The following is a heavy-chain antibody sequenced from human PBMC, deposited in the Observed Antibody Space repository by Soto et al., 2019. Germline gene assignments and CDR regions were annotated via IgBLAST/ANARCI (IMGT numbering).Heavy chain of an antibody. D-gene: IGHD6-19*01. CDR1: GYIFTSHG. V-gene: IGHV1-18*01. Sequence: QVQLVHSGAEVKKPGASVKVSCKASGYIFTSHGISWVRQAPGQGLEWMGRISTYNGNTTYAQKLQGRVTMTTDTPARIAAMGLRSLRPYDTAGYCGARGSGQWPVPDWGQGTLVPASS. J-gene: IGHJ1*01. CDR3: ARGSGQWPVPD. CDR2: ISTYNGNT.